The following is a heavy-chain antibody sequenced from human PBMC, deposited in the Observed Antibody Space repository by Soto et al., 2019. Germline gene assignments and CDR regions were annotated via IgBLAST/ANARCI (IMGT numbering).Heavy chain of an antibody. CDR3: AKVRIGQLRFDY. CDR1: GFTFDDYA. Sequence: GGSLRLSCAASGFTFDDYAMHWVRQAPGKGLEWVSGISWNSGSIGYADSVKGRFTISRDNAKNSLYLQMNSLRAEDTALYYCAKVRIGQLRFDYWGQGTLVAVSS. CDR2: ISWNSGSI. D-gene: IGHD5-18*01. V-gene: IGHV3-9*01. J-gene: IGHJ4*02.